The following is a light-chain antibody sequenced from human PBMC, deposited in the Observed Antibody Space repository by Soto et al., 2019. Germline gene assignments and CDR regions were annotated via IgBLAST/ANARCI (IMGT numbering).Light chain of an antibody. CDR1: SSDVGGSNF. Sequence: QSALTQPASVSASPGQSITISCTGTSSDVGGSNFVSWYQQHPGKPPKLIIYDVATRPSGVSNRFSGSKSGSTASLIISRLQTEVEADYYCVSFTSSTTYVFGSGTKLTVL. CDR2: DVA. CDR3: VSFTSSTTYV. V-gene: IGLV2-14*03. J-gene: IGLJ1*01.